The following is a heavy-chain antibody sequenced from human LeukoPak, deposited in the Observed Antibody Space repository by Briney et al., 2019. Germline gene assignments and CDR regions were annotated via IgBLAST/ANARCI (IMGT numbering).Heavy chain of an antibody. J-gene: IGHJ4*02. CDR3: AKDRIAVAGKIIDY. CDR1: GFTFSSYA. D-gene: IGHD6-19*01. Sequence: PGGSLRLSCAASGFTFSSYAMSWVRQAPGKGLEGVSAISGSGGSTYYADSVKGRFTISRDNSKNTLYLQMNSLRAEDTAVYYCAKDRIAVAGKIIDYWGQGTLVTVSS. CDR2: ISGSGGST. V-gene: IGHV3-23*01.